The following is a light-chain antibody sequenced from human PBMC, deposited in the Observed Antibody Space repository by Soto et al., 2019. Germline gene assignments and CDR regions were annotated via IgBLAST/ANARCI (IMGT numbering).Light chain of an antibody. J-gene: IGLJ3*02. CDR2: RNN. CDR3: AAWDDRLSGPV. V-gene: IGLV1-47*01. Sequence: QAVVTQPPSASGTPGQRVTISCSGSSSNIGSNYVYWYQQLPGTAPKLLIYRNNQRPSGVPDRFSGSKSGTSASLDISGLRSEDEADYYCAAWDDRLSGPVFGGGTKVTV. CDR1: SSNIGSNY.